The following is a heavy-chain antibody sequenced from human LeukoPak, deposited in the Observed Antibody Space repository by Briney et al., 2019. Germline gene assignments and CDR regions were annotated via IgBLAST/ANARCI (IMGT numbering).Heavy chain of an antibody. D-gene: IGHD3-10*01. CDR2: INPYSGGT. Sequence: ASVKVSCKASGYTFSGYYIHWVRQAPGQGLEWMGWINPYSGGTKYAQKFQGRVTMTKDTSISTAYMELSRLRSDDTAVYYCAKQEYFYASGTPPDYWGQGTLVTVSS. V-gene: IGHV1-2*02. J-gene: IGHJ4*02. CDR3: AKQEYFYASGTPPDY. CDR1: GYTFSGYY.